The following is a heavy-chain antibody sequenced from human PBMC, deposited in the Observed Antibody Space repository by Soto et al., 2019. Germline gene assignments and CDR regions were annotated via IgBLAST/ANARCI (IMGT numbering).Heavy chain of an antibody. D-gene: IGHD5-12*01. V-gene: IGHV4-61*01. Sequence: PSEPLSLTCTVSGGSVSSGSYYWSWIRQPPGKGLEWIGYIYYSGSTDYNPALKSRVTISVDTSKKQFFLKLYSVTAAATAVYYCARAHTAYDPVGMDVWGQGTTVTVSS. CDR1: GGSVSSGSYY. CDR3: ARAHTAYDPVGMDV. J-gene: IGHJ6*02. CDR2: IYYSGST.